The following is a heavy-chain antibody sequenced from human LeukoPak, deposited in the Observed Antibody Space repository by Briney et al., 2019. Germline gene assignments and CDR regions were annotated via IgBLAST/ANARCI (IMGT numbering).Heavy chain of an antibody. CDR2: ISYDGSNK. Sequence: GGSLRLSCAASGFTFSSYWMHWVRQAPGKGLEWVAVISYDGSNKYYADSVKGRFTISRDNSKNTLYLQMNSLRAEDTAVYYCARAVSDWDGYNCLDYWGQGTLVTVSS. D-gene: IGHD5-24*01. CDR3: ARAVSDWDGYNCLDY. V-gene: IGHV3-30*03. CDR1: GFTFSSYW. J-gene: IGHJ4*02.